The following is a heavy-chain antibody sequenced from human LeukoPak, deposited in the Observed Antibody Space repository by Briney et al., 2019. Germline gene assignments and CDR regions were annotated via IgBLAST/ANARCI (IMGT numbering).Heavy chain of an antibody. V-gene: IGHV3-30*18. Sequence: GGSLRLSCAASGFTFSSYGMHWVRQAPGKGLEWVAVISYDGSNKYYADSVKGRFTISRDNSKNTLYLQMNSLRAEDTAVYYCAKDWGTLRWLGAFDIWGQGTMVTVSS. D-gene: IGHD4-23*01. CDR3: AKDWGTLRWLGAFDI. CDR1: GFTFSSYG. CDR2: ISYDGSNK. J-gene: IGHJ3*02.